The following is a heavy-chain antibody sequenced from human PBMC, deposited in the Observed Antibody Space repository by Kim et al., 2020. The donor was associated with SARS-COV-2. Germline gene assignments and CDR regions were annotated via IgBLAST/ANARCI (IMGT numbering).Heavy chain of an antibody. D-gene: IGHD3-10*01. CDR1: GGSFSGYY. Sequence: SETLSLTCAVYGGSFSGYYWSWIRQPPGKGLEWIGEISHSGSTNYNPSLKSRVNITVDTSKKQFSLKLNSVTAADTAVYYCARTYYGSGSYQGPIFDYWG. CDR3: ARTYYGSGSYQGPIFDY. J-gene: IGHJ4*01. CDR2: ISHSGST. V-gene: IGHV4-34*01.